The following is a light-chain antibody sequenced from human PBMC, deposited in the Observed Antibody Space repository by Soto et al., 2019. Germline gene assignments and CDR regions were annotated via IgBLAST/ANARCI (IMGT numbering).Light chain of an antibody. CDR1: QSVSST. CDR3: QQRSSRPRT. CDR2: AAS. V-gene: IGKV3-11*01. J-gene: IGKJ4*02. Sequence: IVMTPSRSTVSVSPGERAPLSCRASQSVSSTFAWYPPTPRQAPRLLLDAASIRAAGFPARFSGSGSGTDFTLTINNLEPEDFAVYFCQQRSSRPRTCGGGTK.